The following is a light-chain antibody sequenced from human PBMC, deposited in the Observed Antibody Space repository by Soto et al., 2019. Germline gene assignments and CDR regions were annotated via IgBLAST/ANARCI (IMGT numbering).Light chain of an antibody. Sequence: DIQMTQSPSSLSASVGDRVSVTCRPSQSISTFLNWYQQRPGEAPKLLIYAASSLQSGVPSRFSGSGSGADFTLTIGSLQPEYFATYYCQQSYTTPRTFGQGTKVEVK. CDR2: AAS. J-gene: IGKJ1*01. CDR3: QQSYTTPRT. CDR1: QSISTF. V-gene: IGKV1-39*01.